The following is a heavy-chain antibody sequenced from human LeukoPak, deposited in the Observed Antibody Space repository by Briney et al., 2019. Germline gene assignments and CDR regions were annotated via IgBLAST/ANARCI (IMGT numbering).Heavy chain of an antibody. V-gene: IGHV1-69*13. CDR3: ARRLTGEGYYYYYMDV. J-gene: IGHJ6*03. CDR2: IIPIFGTA. Sequence: ASVKVSCKASGGTFSSYAISWARQAPGQGLEWMGGIIPIFGTANYAQKFQGRVTITADESTSTAYMELSSLRSEDTAVYYCARRLTGEGYYYYYMDVWGKGTTVTVSS. CDR1: GGTFSSYA. D-gene: IGHD3-10*01.